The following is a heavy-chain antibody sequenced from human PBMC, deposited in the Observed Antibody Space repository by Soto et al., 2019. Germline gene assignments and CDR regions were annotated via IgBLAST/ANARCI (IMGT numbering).Heavy chain of an antibody. J-gene: IGHJ4*02. Sequence: EVQLLESGGGLVQPGGSLRLSCAASGFSFSSYAMVWVRQAPGKGLEWVSVISARDGSSYFADSVKGRFTISRDNSKNVLSLEMNSLRAEDTAIYFCAKGSIEYSASVDNWGQGTLVLVSS. CDR2: ISARDGSS. D-gene: IGHD5-12*01. V-gene: IGHV3-23*01. CDR1: GFSFSSYA. CDR3: AKGSIEYSASVDN.